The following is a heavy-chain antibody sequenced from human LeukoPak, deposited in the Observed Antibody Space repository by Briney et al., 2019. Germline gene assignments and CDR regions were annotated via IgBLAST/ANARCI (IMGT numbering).Heavy chain of an antibody. J-gene: IGHJ5*02. CDR1: GYTFSDSY. Sequence: ASVKVSCKASGYTFSDSYIHWVRHAPGQGLEWMGSMNPKSGGTKYAQKFQGRVSMTRGTSISTAYMELACLTSDDTAVYYCARAGGRSWFDPWGQGTLVTVSS. CDR3: ARAGGRSWFDP. D-gene: IGHD1-26*01. CDR2: MNPKSGGT. V-gene: IGHV1-2*02.